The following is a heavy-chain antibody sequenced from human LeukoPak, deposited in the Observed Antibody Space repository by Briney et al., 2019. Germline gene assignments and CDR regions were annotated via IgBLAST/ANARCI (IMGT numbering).Heavy chain of an antibody. Sequence: ASAKVSCKASGYTFTDYYVHWVRQAPGQGLEWMAWINPTSGGTNYAQKFQGRVTVTRDTSISTAYMELGSLRSDDTAVYYCARDLGTVPAANSPEYWGQGTLVTVSS. V-gene: IGHV1-2*02. CDR3: ARDLGTVPAANSPEY. CDR2: INPTSGGT. CDR1: GYTFTDYY. J-gene: IGHJ4*02. D-gene: IGHD2-2*01.